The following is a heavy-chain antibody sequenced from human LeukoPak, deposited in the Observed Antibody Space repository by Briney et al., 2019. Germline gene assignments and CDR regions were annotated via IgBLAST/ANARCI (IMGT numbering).Heavy chain of an antibody. J-gene: IGHJ4*02. Sequence: ASVKASCKASGYTFTSYAMHWVRQAPGQGLEWMGWITPSGGTNYPQKFQGRVAITRDTSITTAYMGLSRLTSDDTAVYYCARDRYGDGFAHFDYWGQGALVTVSS. V-gene: IGHV1-2*02. CDR3: ARDRYGDGFAHFDY. D-gene: IGHD5-24*01. CDR2: ITPSGGT. CDR1: GYTFTSYA.